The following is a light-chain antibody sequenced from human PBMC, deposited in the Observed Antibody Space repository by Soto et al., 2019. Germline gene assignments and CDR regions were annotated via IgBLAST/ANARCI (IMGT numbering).Light chain of an antibody. V-gene: IGLV1-40*01. CDR3: QSYDSSLSGWV. J-gene: IGLJ2*01. CDR1: SSNIGAGYA. Sequence: QSVLTQPPSVSGAPGQRVTISCTGNSSNIGAGYAVHWYQQLPGTAPKLLVYDNINRPSGVPDRFSGSRSGTSASLAITGLQAEDEADYYCQSYDSSLSGWVFGGGTKVTVL. CDR2: DNI.